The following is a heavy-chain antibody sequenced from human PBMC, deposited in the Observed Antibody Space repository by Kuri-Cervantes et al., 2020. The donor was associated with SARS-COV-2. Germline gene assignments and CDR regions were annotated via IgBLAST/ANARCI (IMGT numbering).Heavy chain of an antibody. J-gene: IGHJ6*02. Sequence: SETLSLTCAVYGGSFSGYYWSWIRQPPGKGLEWIGEINHSGSSNYNPSLKSRVTISVDTSKNQFSLKLSYVTAVDTAVYYCARGVGAAVAGTLITIYYYYGMDVWGQGTTVTVSS. V-gene: IGHV4-34*01. D-gene: IGHD6-19*01. CDR2: INHSGSS. CDR3: ARGVGAAVAGTLITIYYYYGMDV. CDR1: GGSFSGYY.